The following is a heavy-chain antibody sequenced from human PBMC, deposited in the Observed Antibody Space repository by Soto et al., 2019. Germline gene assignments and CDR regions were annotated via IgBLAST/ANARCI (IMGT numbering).Heavy chain of an antibody. D-gene: IGHD6-6*01. Sequence: SVKVSCKAPGGTFSSYSISWVRQAPGQGLEWMGGIIPIFGTANYAQKFQGRVTITADESTSTAYMELSSLRSEGTAVYYCAIEYSSSPPYYPIGYWGQGTLVTVSS. CDR2: IIPIFGTA. CDR3: AIEYSSSPPYYPIGY. CDR1: GGTFSSYS. V-gene: IGHV1-69*13. J-gene: IGHJ4*02.